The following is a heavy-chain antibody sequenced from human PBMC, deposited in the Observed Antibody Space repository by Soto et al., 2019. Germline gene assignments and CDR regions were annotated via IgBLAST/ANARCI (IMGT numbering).Heavy chain of an antibody. V-gene: IGHV5-51*01. Sequence: PGESLKISCQGSESRFNTYWIAWVRQMPGKGLEWMGIIYLGDSDVRYSPSFQGHFTISVDKSISTAYLQWSSLNASDPAIYYCARHGSGHGGTPTFDSWGHGTQVTYPQ. D-gene: IGHD2-15*01. CDR3: ARHGSGHGGTPTFDS. J-gene: IGHJ4*01. CDR2: IYLGDSDV. CDR1: ESRFNTYW.